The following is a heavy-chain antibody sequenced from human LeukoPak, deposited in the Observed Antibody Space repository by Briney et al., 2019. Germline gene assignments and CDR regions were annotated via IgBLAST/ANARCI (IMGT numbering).Heavy chain of an antibody. V-gene: IGHV3-30*02. CDR2: IRYDGSNK. CDR1: GFTFSSHG. Sequence: PGGSLRLSCAASGFTFSSHGMHWVRQAPGKGLEWVAFIRYDGSNKYYADSVKGRFTISRDNSKNTVYLQMNSLRAEDTAVYYCAKGGGDDTYFDYWGQGTLVTVSS. D-gene: IGHD2-21*02. J-gene: IGHJ4*02. CDR3: AKGGGDDTYFDY.